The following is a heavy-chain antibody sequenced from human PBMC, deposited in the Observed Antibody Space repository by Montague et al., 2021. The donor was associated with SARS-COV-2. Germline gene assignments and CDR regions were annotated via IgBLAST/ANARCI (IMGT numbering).Heavy chain of an antibody. J-gene: IGHJ4*02. Sequence: SETLSLTCTVSGVSVTDYYWSWIRQPPGKGLEWVGDVFYNKGTNFNPSLKSRVAISVDTSKNQFSLRLTSVTAADTALYYCVRHPHYDGLNGPPDVWDQGTLVTVSS. V-gene: IGHV4-59*08. CDR2: VFYNKGT. D-gene: IGHD3-16*01. CDR1: GVSVTDYY. CDR3: VRHPHYDGLNGPPDV.